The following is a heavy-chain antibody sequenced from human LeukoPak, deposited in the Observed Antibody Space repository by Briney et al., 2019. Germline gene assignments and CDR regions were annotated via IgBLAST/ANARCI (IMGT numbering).Heavy chain of an antibody. Sequence: GGSLRLSCAASGFTFSSYWMHWVRQAPGKGLVWVSRINSDGSSTSYADSVKGRFTISRDNAKNTPYLQMNSLRAEDTAVYYCAREGHDSSGYYYDYWGQGTLVTVSS. V-gene: IGHV3-74*01. CDR2: INSDGSST. D-gene: IGHD3-22*01. J-gene: IGHJ4*02. CDR3: AREGHDSSGYYYDY. CDR1: GFTFSSYW.